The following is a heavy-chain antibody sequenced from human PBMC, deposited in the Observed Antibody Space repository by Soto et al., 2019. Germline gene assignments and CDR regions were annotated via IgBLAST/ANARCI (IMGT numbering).Heavy chain of an antibody. J-gene: IGHJ6*02. V-gene: IGHV5-10-1*01. CDR2: IDPSDSYT. Sequence: LKISCKGSGYSFTSYWISWVRQMPGKGLEWMGRIDPSDSYTNYSPSFQGHVTISADKSISTAYLQWSSLKASDTAMYYCARHPSGYCSGGSCYAHYGMDVWGQGTTVTVSS. CDR3: ARHPSGYCSGGSCYAHYGMDV. D-gene: IGHD2-15*01. CDR1: GYSFTSYW.